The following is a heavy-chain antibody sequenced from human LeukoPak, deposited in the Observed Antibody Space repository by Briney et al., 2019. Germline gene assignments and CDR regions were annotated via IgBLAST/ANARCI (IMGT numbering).Heavy chain of an antibody. D-gene: IGHD1-26*01. CDR1: NVSIGSYY. Sequence: SETLSLTCTVSNVSIGSYYWSWIRQPPGKGLEWIGYIYYTGSTKYNPSLKSRVTISVDTSKNQFSLKLSSVTAADTAVYYCARQPWNMGAYYFDYWGQGTLVTVSS. V-gene: IGHV4-59*08. J-gene: IGHJ4*02. CDR2: IYYTGST. CDR3: ARQPWNMGAYYFDY.